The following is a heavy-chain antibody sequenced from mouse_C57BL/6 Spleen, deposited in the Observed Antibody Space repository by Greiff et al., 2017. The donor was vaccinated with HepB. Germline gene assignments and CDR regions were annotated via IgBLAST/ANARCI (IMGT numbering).Heavy chain of an antibody. Sequence: VQLQQSGPELVKPGASVKISCKASGYTFTDYYMNWVKQSHGKSLEWIGDINPNNGGTSYNQKFKGKATLTVDKSSSTAYMELRGLTSMDSAVYYCAREAYWGQGTLVTVSA. CDR2: INPNNGGT. J-gene: IGHJ3*01. V-gene: IGHV1-26*01. CDR3: AREAY. CDR1: GYTFTDYY.